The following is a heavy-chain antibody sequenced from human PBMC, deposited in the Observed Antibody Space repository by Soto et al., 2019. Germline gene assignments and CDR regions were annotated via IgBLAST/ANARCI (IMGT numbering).Heavy chain of an antibody. CDR3: ARYPVDSGVTPYYYYMDV. D-gene: IGHD1-26*01. CDR1: GDCISRYS. CDR2: IYYSGNT. J-gene: IGHJ6*03. Sequence: AESLSLTCTVSGDCISRYSWSWILQPPLKGLEWIGYIYYSGNTNSNPSLNTRVTISVETSKNKLSMKLSSVTAAETAVYYCARYPVDSGVTPYYYYMDVWGKGTTV. V-gene: IGHV4-59*01.